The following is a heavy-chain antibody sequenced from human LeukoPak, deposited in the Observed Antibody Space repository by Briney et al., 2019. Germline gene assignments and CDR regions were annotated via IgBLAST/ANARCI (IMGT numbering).Heavy chain of an antibody. CDR1: GGSISSGGYY. D-gene: IGHD1-26*01. CDR2: IYYSGST. CDR3: ARLGATASYYYYYYMDV. Sequence: PSETLSLTCTVSGGSISSGGYYWSWIRQHPGKGLEWIGYIYYSGSTYYNPSLKSRVTISVDTSKNQFSLKLSCVTAADTAVYYCARLGATASYYYYYYMDVWGKGTTVTVSS. J-gene: IGHJ6*03. V-gene: IGHV4-31*03.